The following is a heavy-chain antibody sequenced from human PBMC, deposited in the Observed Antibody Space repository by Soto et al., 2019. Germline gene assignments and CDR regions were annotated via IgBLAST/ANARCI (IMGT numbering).Heavy chain of an antibody. Sequence: QVQLQESGPGLVKPSGTLSLTCAVSGGAISSSKWWSWVRQPPGKGLEWIGEIYQSGSTNYNPSLESRVRKSVDKSRNQFSLKLTSVSDADTAVYYCARASATIAAAAIFDYWGQGTLVTVSS. CDR3: ARASATIAAAAIFDY. V-gene: IGHV4-4*02. D-gene: IGHD6-13*01. CDR2: IYQSGST. CDR1: GGAISSSKW. J-gene: IGHJ4*02.